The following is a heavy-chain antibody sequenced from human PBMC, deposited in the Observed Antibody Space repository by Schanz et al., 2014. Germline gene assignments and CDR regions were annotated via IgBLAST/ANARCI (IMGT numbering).Heavy chain of an antibody. Sequence: VQLVESGGALVQPGGSLRLSCAASGFTFSRYAMHWVRQAPGKGLEWVAFIWYDGSNKYYADSVKGRFTISRDNSKNTLYVQMNSLRAGDTAVYYCAKDGRLPYYGTGSDFDYWGQGTLVTVSS. V-gene: IGHV3-30*02. D-gene: IGHD3-22*01. CDR1: GFTFSRYA. CDR3: AKDGRLPYYGTGSDFDY. CDR2: IWYDGSNK. J-gene: IGHJ4*02.